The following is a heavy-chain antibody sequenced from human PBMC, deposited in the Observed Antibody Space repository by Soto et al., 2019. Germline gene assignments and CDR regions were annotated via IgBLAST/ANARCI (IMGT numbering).Heavy chain of an antibody. V-gene: IGHV5-51*01. Sequence: KQGESLKISCKGSGYSFTSYWIGWVRQMPGKGLEWMGIIYPGDSDTRYSPSFQGQVTISADKSISTAYLQWGSLKASDTAMYYCARQAEERDCSGGSCYSIVDIRFDYWGQGTLVTVSS. D-gene: IGHD2-15*01. CDR3: ARQAEERDCSGGSCYSIVDIRFDY. CDR1: GYSFTSYW. J-gene: IGHJ4*02. CDR2: IYPGDSDT.